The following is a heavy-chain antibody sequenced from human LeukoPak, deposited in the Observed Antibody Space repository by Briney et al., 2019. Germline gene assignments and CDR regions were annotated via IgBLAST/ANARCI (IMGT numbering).Heavy chain of an antibody. CDR3: ARDALGLSY. Sequence: GGSLRLSCAASGFTFSNYRLHWVRQAPGKGLVWVSRISSDGSSTSYADSVKGRFSISRDNAKNTLYPQMNSLRAEDTAVYYCARDALGLSYWGQGTLVTVSS. V-gene: IGHV3-74*01. CDR2: ISSDGSST. J-gene: IGHJ4*02. D-gene: IGHD6-13*01. CDR1: GFTFSNYR.